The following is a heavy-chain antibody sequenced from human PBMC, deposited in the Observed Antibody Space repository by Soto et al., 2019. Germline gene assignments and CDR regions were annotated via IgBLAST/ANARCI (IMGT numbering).Heavy chain of an antibody. D-gene: IGHD2-15*01. CDR3: VRTSLVVAAATREDY. Sequence: GRSLRLSCAASGFTFSSYWMHWVRQAPGKGLVWVSRINSDGSSTSYADSVKGRFTISRDNAKNTLYLQMNSLRAEDTAVYYCVRTSLVVAAATREDYWGQGTLVTVSS. CDR2: INSDGSST. CDR1: GFTFSSYW. V-gene: IGHV3-74*01. J-gene: IGHJ4*02.